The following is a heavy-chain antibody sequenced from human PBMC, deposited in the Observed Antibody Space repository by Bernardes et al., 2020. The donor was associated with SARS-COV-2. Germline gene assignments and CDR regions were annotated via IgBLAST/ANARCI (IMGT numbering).Heavy chain of an antibody. CDR2: ISHSGST. J-gene: IGHJ4*02. CDR1: GGSISNCNW. V-gene: IGHV4-4*02. CDR3: AKRIVGGIVPFDS. D-gene: IGHD1-26*01. Sequence: SETLSLTCAVSGGSISNCNWWCWLRPPPRKGLEWIGEISHSGSTCYTPSLKSRVSISVDKSTSQFFLELTSVTAADTALYYCAKRIVGGIVPFDSWGQGSLVSVSS.